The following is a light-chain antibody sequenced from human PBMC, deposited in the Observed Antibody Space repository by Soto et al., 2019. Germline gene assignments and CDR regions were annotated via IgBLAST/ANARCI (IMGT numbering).Light chain of an antibody. CDR2: ANS. CDR3: QSYDSSLSGSSV. CDR1: SSNFGAGYD. Sequence: QSVLTQPPSVSGAPGQRITISCTGSSSNFGAGYDVHWYQQLPGTAPKLLIYANSNRPSGVPDRFSGSKSGTSASLAITGLQAEDEADYYCQSYDSSLSGSSVFGGGTKLTVL. J-gene: IGLJ2*01. V-gene: IGLV1-40*01.